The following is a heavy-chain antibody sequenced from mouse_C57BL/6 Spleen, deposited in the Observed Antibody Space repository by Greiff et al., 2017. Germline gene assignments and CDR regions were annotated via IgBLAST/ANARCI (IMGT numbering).Heavy chain of an antibody. V-gene: IGHV1-50*01. D-gene: IGHD1-1*01. CDR1: GYTFTSYW. CDR2: IDPSASYT. CDR3: ARRITTVVATRDY. Sequence: VQLQQPGAELVKPGASVKLSCTASGYTFTSYWMQWVQQRPGQGLEWIGEIDPSASYTNHNQKFKGKTTVTVDTSSSTAYMQLSSLTSEDAAVYYCARRITTVVATRDYWGQGTTLTVSS. J-gene: IGHJ2*01.